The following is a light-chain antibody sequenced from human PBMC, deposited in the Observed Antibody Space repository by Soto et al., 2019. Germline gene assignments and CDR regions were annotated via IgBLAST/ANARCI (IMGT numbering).Light chain of an antibody. CDR1: QSISSY. CDR2: KAS. Sequence: IRMTQSPSSFSASTGDRVTITCRASQSISSYLNWYQQKPGKAPKLLIYKASSLESGVPSRFSGSGYGTEFTLTISSLQPDDFATYYCQQYNTYSSLTFGGGTKVDIK. J-gene: IGKJ4*01. CDR3: QQYNTYSSLT. V-gene: IGKV1-5*03.